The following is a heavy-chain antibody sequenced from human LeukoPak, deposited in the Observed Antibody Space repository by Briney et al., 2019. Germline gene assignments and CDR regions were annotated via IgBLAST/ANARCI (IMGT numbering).Heavy chain of an antibody. CDR3: AGQKDPRPIDY. Sequence: GASVKVSCKASGYTFTDYYIHWVRQAPGQGLEWMGWINPNSGGTNYAQKFQGRVTMTRDTSISTAYMELSELRSDDTAVYYCAGQKDPRPIDYWGQGTLITVSS. J-gene: IGHJ4*02. V-gene: IGHV1-2*02. CDR2: INPNSGGT. CDR1: GYTFTDYY.